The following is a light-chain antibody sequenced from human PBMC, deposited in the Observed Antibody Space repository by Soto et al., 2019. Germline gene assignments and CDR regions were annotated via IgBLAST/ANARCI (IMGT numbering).Light chain of an antibody. CDR3: QQRHRSPIT. CDR2: DAY. Sequence: VLTQSPVTLSLSPGERATLSCRASQSFRGLLAWYQQKPGQAPRLLIYDAYNRATGIPPRFSGSGSGTDFTLTISSLEPEDSAVYYCQQRHRSPITFGQGTRLEIK. V-gene: IGKV3-11*01. CDR1: QSFRGL. J-gene: IGKJ5*01.